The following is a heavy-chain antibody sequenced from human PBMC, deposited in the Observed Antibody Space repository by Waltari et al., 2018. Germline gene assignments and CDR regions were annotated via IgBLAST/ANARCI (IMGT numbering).Heavy chain of an antibody. CDR3: AHRRPMGATMEYDY. Sequence: QITLKESGPTLVKPTQTLTLTCTFSGFSLSTSGVGVGWIRQPAGKALEWLALIYWNDDKRYSPSLKSRLTITKDTSKNQVVLTMTNMDPVDTATYYCAHRRPMGATMEYDYWGQGTLV. V-gene: IGHV2-5*01. CDR1: GFSLSTSGVG. J-gene: IGHJ4*02. D-gene: IGHD1-26*01. CDR2: IYWNDDK.